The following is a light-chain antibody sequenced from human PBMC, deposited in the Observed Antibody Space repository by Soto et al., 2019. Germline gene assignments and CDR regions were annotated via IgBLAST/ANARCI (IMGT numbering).Light chain of an antibody. CDR1: QSIPGSY. J-gene: IGKJ1*01. CDR3: QQYDIIPRT. CDR2: GVY. V-gene: IGKV3-20*01. Sequence: EIVLTHSPATLSVSPWEGATLSGSSSQSIPGSYLARYQQTPGQAPRLLIYGVYSRAAGIPDRFSGSGSGTDFTLTISRLEPEDFAVYYCQQYDIIPRTFGQGTKVDIK.